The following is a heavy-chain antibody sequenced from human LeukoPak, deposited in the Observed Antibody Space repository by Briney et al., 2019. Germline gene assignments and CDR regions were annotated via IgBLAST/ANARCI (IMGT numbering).Heavy chain of an antibody. CDR1: GGSFSGYY. Sequence: SETLSLTCAVYGGSFSGYYWSWIRQPPGKGLEWIGEINHSGSTNYNPSLKSRVSISVDTSKNQFSLKLSSVTAADTAVYYCARGGGTVNPLDYWGQGTLVTASS. CDR2: INHSGST. CDR3: ARGGGTVNPLDY. D-gene: IGHD4-17*01. V-gene: IGHV4-34*01. J-gene: IGHJ4*02.